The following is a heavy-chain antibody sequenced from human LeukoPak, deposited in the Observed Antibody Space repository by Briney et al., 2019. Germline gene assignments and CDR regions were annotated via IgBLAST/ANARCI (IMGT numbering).Heavy chain of an antibody. D-gene: IGHD6-19*01. V-gene: IGHV1-2*02. Sequence: GASVKVSCKASGDTFTGYYMHWVRRAPGQGLEWMGWINPNSGGTNYAQKFQGRVTMTRDTSISTAYMELSRLRSDDTAVYYCARGGSGWYPYYYYGMDVWAKGPRSPSP. CDR1: GDTFTGYY. CDR2: INPNSGGT. CDR3: ARGGSGWYPYYYYGMDV. J-gene: IGHJ6*02.